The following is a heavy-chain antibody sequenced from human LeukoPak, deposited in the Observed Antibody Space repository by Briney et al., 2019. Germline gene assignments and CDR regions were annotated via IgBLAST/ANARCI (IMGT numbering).Heavy chain of an antibody. CDR3: AREVSEGFDF. J-gene: IGHJ4*02. CDR1: GFTFSGYS. Sequence: GGSLRLSCTASGFTFSGYSMNWIRQAPGKGLEWVSSFGTRSTSIYHAGSVKGRFAISRDNARNSLYLQMNSLRAEDTAVYYCAREVSEGFDFWGQGTLVTVSS. V-gene: IGHV3-21*01. D-gene: IGHD3-22*01. CDR2: FGTRSTSI.